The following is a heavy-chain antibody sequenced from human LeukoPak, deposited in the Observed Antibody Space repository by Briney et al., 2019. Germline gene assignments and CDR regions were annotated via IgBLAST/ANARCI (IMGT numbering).Heavy chain of an antibody. CDR3: ARDVSATGGKDY. CDR1: GFTFSNYG. V-gene: IGHV3-66*01. J-gene: IGHJ4*02. CDR2: IYSGGST. Sequence: GGSLRLSCAASGFTFSNYGMSWVRQAPGKGLEWVSVIYSGGSTYYADSVKGRFTISRDNAKNSLYLQMNSLRAEDTAVYYCARDVSATGGKDYWGQGTLVTVSS. D-gene: IGHD1-14*01.